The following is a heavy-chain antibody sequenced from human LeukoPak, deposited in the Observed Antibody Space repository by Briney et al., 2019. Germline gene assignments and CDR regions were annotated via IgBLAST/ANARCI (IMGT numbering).Heavy chain of an antibody. Sequence: GGTLRLSCAASGVTFSSYWMSWVRQAPGKGLEWVANIKQDGSEKYYVDSVKGRFTISRDNAKNSLYLQMNSLRAEDTAVYYCARGGRPNAFDIWGQGTMVTVSS. CDR1: GVTFSSYW. V-gene: IGHV3-7*01. J-gene: IGHJ3*02. CDR2: IKQDGSEK. CDR3: ARGGRPNAFDI.